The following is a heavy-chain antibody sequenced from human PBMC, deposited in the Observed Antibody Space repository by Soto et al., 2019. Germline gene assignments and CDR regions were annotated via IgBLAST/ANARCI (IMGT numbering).Heavy chain of an antibody. D-gene: IGHD6-13*01. J-gene: IGHJ6*02. V-gene: IGHV1-2*04. Sequence: ASVEVYCKASGYTFTGYYMHWVRQAPGQGLEWMGWINPNSGGTNYAQKFQGWVTMTRDTSISTAYMELSRLRSDDPAVFYCARDGGQQGVYSYYSYGMKVWGQGPTVTVPS. CDR2: INPNSGGT. CDR1: GYTFTGYY. CDR3: ARDGGQQGVYSYYSYGMKV.